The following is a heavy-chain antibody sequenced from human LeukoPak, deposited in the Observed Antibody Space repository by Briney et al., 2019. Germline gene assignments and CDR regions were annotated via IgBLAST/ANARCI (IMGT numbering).Heavy chain of an antibody. CDR1: GNTFTSYV. J-gene: IGHJ4*02. D-gene: IGHD1-26*01. CDR3: ARDRVGAYDY. V-gene: IGHV1-3*01. CDR2: INAGNVNT. Sequence: ASVKASCKASGNTFTSYVMHWVRQAPGQRLEWMGWINAGNVNTKYSQKFQGRVTITRDTSASTAYMELSSLRSEDTAVYYCARDRVGAYDYWGQGTLVTVSS.